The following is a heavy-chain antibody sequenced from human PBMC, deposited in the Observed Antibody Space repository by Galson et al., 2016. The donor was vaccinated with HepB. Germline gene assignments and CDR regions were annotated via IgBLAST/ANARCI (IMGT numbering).Heavy chain of an antibody. Sequence: ETLSLTCLVSGGSVNSANYYWSWIRRPPGKGLEWIGNIYYSGNTNYNPSFRSRVTVSIDTSRNQFSLKLRSVTAADTAVYYCARVFIVIVPGTFDYWGQGSPVTVSS. J-gene: IGHJ4*02. CDR3: ARVFIVIVPGTFDY. V-gene: IGHV4-61*01. CDR1: GGSVNSANYY. D-gene: IGHD1/OR15-1a*01. CDR2: IYYSGNT.